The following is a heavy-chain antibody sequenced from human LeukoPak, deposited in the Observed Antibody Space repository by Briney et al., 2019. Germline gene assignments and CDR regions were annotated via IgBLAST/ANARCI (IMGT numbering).Heavy chain of an antibody. CDR2: INPSGGST. CDR3: ARAPITIFGVVIPDAGRAFDI. V-gene: IGHV1-46*01. J-gene: IGHJ3*02. D-gene: IGHD3-3*01. Sequence: ASVKVSCKASGYTFTSYCMHWVRQAPGQGLEWMGIINPSGGSTSYAQKFQGRVTMTRDTSTSTVYMELSSLRSEDTAVYYCARAPITIFGVVIPDAGRAFDIWGQGTMVTVSS. CDR1: GYTFTSYC.